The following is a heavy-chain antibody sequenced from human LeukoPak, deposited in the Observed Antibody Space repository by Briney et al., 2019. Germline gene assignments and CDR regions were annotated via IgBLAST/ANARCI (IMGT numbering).Heavy chain of an antibody. V-gene: IGHV3-7*01. CDR2: MKQDGSET. J-gene: IGHJ4*02. Sequence: GGSLRLSCAASGFTFSTYWMTWVRQAPEKGLEWVANMKQDGSETYYVDSVKGRFTISRDNAKNSLYLQMNSLRAEDTAVYYCARDRSTDFWSGYYTNYFDYWGQGTLVTVSS. CDR1: GFTFSTYW. D-gene: IGHD3-3*01. CDR3: ARDRSTDFWSGYYTNYFDY.